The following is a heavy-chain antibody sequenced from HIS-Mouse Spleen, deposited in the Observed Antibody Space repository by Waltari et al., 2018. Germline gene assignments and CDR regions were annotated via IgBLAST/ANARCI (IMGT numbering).Heavy chain of an antibody. Sequence: QVQLVESGVGVVQPGRSLRLSCAASGFTFSSYAMHWVRQAPGKGLEWVAVISYDGSNKYYADSVKGRFTISRDNSKNTLYLQMNSLRAEDTAVYYCARANNYDFWSGYYRGYYYYGMDVWGQGTTVTVSS. CDR2: ISYDGSNK. CDR1: GFTFSSYA. J-gene: IGHJ6*02. V-gene: IGHV3-30-3*01. CDR3: ARANNYDFWSGYYRGYYYYGMDV. D-gene: IGHD3-3*01.